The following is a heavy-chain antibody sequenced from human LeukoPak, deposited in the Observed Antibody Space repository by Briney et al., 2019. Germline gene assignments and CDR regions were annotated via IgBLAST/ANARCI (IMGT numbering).Heavy chain of an antibody. J-gene: IGHJ3*02. CDR1: GGSFSGYY. V-gene: IGHV4-34*01. CDR3: ARGRAYGDYDPDAFDI. D-gene: IGHD4-17*01. CDR2: INHSGST. Sequence: PSETLSLTCAVYGGSFSGYYWSWIRQPPGKGLEWIGEINHSGSTNYNPSLKSRVTISVDTSKNQFSLKLSSVTAADTAVYYCARGRAYGDYDPDAFDIWGQGTMVTVSS.